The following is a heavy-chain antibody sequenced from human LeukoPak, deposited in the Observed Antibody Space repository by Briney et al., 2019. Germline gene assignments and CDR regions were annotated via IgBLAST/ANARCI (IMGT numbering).Heavy chain of an antibody. J-gene: IGHJ4*02. CDR1: EFSVGSNY. D-gene: IGHD2-15*01. CDR3: AARYCSGGSCYLDY. CDR2: ISWNSGSI. V-gene: IGHV3-9*01. Sequence: GESLRLSCAASEFSVGSNYMTWVRQAPGKGLEWVSGISWNSGSIGYADSVKGRFTISRDNAKNSLYLQMNSLRAEDTALYYCAARYCSGGSCYLDYWGQGTLVTVSS.